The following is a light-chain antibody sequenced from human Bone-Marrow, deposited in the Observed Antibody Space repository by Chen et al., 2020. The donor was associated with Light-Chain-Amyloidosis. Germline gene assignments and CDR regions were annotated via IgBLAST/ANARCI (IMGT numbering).Light chain of an antibody. CDR3: SSYTITNTLV. Sequence: QSALTQPASLSGSPGQSITISCTGTSSDVGGDNHVSWYQQHPDKAPKLMIYEVTNRPSWVPDRFSGSKSDNMASLTISGLQTEDEADYFCSSYTITNTLVFGSGTRVTVL. J-gene: IGLJ1*01. CDR2: EVT. V-gene: IGLV2-14*01. CDR1: SSDVGGDNH.